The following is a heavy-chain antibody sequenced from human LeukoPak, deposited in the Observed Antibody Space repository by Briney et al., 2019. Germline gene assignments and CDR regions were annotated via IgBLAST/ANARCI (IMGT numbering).Heavy chain of an antibody. V-gene: IGHV4-39*07. CDR2: IYYSGST. CDR3: ARDMAPRRYLGYGMDV. CDR1: GGSISSSSYY. J-gene: IGHJ6*02. D-gene: IGHD3-9*01. Sequence: SETLSLTCSVSGGSISSSSYYWGWIRQPPGKGLEWIGSIYYSGSTYYNSSLKSRVTISVDTSKNQFSLKLSSVTAADTAVYYCARDMAPRRYLGYGMDVWGQGTTVTVSS.